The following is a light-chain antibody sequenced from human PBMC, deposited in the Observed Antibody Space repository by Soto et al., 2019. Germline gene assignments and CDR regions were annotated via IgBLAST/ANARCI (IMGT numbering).Light chain of an antibody. CDR3: QQYNSYVWT. CDR1: QSISSY. CDR2: DAS. J-gene: IGKJ1*01. Sequence: SQMPPSPGTLSPPFGARVAIHCLASQSISSYLAWYQQKPGKAPKLLIYDASSLESGVPTRFSGSGYGTEFTLTINSLQPEDFATYYCQQYNSYVWTFGQGTKVEIK. V-gene: IGKV1-5*01.